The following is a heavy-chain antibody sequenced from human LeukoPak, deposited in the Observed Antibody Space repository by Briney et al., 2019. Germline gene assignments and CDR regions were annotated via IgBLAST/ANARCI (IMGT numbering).Heavy chain of an antibody. Sequence: PGGSLRLSCEASGFTFSSYGMNWVRQAPGKGLEWVSYITPTSTTIYYADSVKGRFTISRDNAKNSLHLQMNSLRAEDTAVYYCARDMYFGRSGSWDYYYMDVWGKGTTVTVSS. CDR1: GFTFSSYG. V-gene: IGHV3-48*04. J-gene: IGHJ6*03. D-gene: IGHD6-19*01. CDR2: ITPTSTTI. CDR3: ARDMYFGRSGSWDYYYMDV.